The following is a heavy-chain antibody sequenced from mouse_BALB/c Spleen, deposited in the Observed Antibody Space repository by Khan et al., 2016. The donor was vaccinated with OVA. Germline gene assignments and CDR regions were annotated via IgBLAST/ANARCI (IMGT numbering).Heavy chain of an antibody. CDR3: APVGTYYVSFAY. Sequence: VQLQQSGPELVKPGASVKMSCKASGYTFTSYVMHWVKQKPGLGLEWIGYIYPFNDDTKYNEKFKGKATLTSDKSSSTAYMELSGLTSEDSAVYSCAPVGTYYVSFAYWGQGTLVTVSA. D-gene: IGHD1-1*01. CDR1: GYTFTSYV. J-gene: IGHJ3*01. CDR2: IYPFNDDT. V-gene: IGHV1S136*01.